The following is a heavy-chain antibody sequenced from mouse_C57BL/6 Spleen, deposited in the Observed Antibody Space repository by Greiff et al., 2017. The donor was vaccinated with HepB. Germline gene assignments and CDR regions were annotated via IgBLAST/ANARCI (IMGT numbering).Heavy chain of an antibody. CDR3: TSAYYSNRSTSY. V-gene: IGHV14-4*01. Sequence: DVKLQESGAELVRPGASVKLSCTASGFNIKDDYMHWVKQRPEQGLEWIGWIDPENGDTEYASKFQGKATITADTSSNTAYLQLSSLTSEDTAVYYCTSAYYSNRSTSYWGQGTLVTVSA. CDR2: IDPENGDT. J-gene: IGHJ3*01. CDR1: GFNIKDDY. D-gene: IGHD2-5*01.